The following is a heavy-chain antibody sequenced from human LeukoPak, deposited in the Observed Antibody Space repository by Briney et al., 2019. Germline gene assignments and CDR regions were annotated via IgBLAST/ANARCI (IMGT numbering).Heavy chain of an antibody. J-gene: IGHJ3*02. V-gene: IGHV3-33*01. CDR2: IWYDGSNK. CDR1: GFTFSSYG. CDR3: AREVGAFDI. Sequence: PGGSLRLSCAAFGFTFSSYGMHWVRQAPGKGLEWVAVIWYDGSNKYYADSVKGRFTISRDNSKNTLYLQMNSLRAEDTAVYYCAREVGAFDIWGQGTMVTVSS. D-gene: IGHD2-2*01.